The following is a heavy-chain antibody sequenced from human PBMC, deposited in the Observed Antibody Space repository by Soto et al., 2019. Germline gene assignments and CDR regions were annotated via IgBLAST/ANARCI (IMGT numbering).Heavy chain of an antibody. J-gene: IGHJ4*02. CDR2: ISGSGIST. D-gene: IGHD2-21*01. V-gene: IGHV3-23*01. CDR3: AKDGIGSPY. Sequence: GGSLRLSCVASGFTFSSQAMSWVRQAPGKGLEWVSAISGSGISTYYADSVQGRFTISRDNSKNTLYLEMNSLRVEDTALYYRAKDGIGSPYWGQGALVTVSS. CDR1: GFTFSSQA.